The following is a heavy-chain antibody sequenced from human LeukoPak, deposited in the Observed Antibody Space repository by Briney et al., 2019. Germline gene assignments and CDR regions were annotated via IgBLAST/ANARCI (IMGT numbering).Heavy chain of an antibody. Sequence: PWAPVKVSCKASGYTFTSYDINWVRQATGQGLEWMGWMNPNSGNTGYAQKFQGRVTMTRNTSISTAYMELSSLRPEDTAVYFCARGLRIVLGWIYWGGGPLVTVSS. CDR2: MNPNSGNT. CDR3: ARGLRIVLGWIY. CDR1: GYTFTSYD. D-gene: IGHD2-15*01. J-gene: IGHJ4*02. V-gene: IGHV1-8*01.